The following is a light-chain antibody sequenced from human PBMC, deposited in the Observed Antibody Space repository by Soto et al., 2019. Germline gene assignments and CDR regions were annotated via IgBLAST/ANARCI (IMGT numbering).Light chain of an antibody. CDR2: GAS. V-gene: IGKV3-20*01. CDR3: QQFRM. J-gene: IGKJ1*01. Sequence: EVVLTQSPGTLSLYPGERATLFCRASQSVSSTYLAWYQQKPGQAPRLLIYGASNRASGTPDRFSGSGSGTDFSLTISRVEPEDFPVYDCQQFRMFGLGTKVDIK. CDR1: QSVSSTY.